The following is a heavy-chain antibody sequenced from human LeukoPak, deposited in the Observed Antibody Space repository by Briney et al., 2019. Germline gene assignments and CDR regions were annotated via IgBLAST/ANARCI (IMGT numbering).Heavy chain of an antibody. Sequence: SQTLSLTCTVSGGSISSGGYYWSWIRQHPGKGLEWIGSIFSSASTNYNPSLRSRVIISVDTSKNQFSLKLASVTAADTAVYYCVWGRYSSSWPDFDYWGQGTLVTVSS. CDR2: IFSSAST. J-gene: IGHJ4*02. V-gene: IGHV4-31*03. D-gene: IGHD6-6*01. CDR1: GGSISSGGYY. CDR3: VWGRYSSSWPDFDY.